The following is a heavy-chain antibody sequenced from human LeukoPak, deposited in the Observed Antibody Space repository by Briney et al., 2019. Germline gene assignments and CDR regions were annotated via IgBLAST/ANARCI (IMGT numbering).Heavy chain of an antibody. CDR2: IQQDGSEK. Sequence: GGSLRLSCAASGFTFNYYWLTWVRQAPGKGLEWVANIQQDGSEKYYVDSVKGRLIISRDNAKNSLYLQMNSLRAEDTAVYYCARVRKLRTRGVMDPLDYWGQGTLVTVSS. V-gene: IGHV3-7*01. CDR1: GFTFNYYW. J-gene: IGHJ4*02. D-gene: IGHD3-10*01. CDR3: ARVRKLRTRGVMDPLDY.